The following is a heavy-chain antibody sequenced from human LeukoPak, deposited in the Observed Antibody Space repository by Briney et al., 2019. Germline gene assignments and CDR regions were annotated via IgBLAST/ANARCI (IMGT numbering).Heavy chain of an antibody. D-gene: IGHD2-2*01. CDR3: ARGEAGDLGYCSSTSCYRVFDY. V-gene: IGHV4-39*02. CDR2: IYYSGST. Sequence: SETLSLTCTVSGGSISGSSYYWGWIRQPPGKGLEWIGSIYYSGSTYYNPSLKSRVTISVDTSKNQFSLKLNSVTATDTAVYYYARGEAGDLGYCSSTSCYRVFDYWGQGTLVTVSS. CDR1: GGSISGSSYY. J-gene: IGHJ4*02.